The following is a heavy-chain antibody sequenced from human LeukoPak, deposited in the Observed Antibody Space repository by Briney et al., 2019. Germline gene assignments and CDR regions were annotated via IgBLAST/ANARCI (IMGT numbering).Heavy chain of an antibody. CDR1: GFTFSSYG. V-gene: IGHV3-48*02. D-gene: IGHD2-15*01. J-gene: IGHJ4*02. CDR3: ARRGCLGSCYSGFDY. CDR2: ISTSSSTI. Sequence: GGSLRLSCAASGFTFSSYGMNWVRQAPGKGLEWVSYISTSSSTIYYADSVKGRFTISRDNAKNSLYLQMNSLRDEDTAVYYCARRGCLGSCYSGFDYWGQGTLVTVSS.